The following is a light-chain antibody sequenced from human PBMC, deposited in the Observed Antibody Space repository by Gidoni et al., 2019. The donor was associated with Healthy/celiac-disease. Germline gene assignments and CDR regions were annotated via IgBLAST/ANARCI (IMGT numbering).Light chain of an antibody. V-gene: IGKV3-11*01. CDR1: QSVSSY. Sequence: EIVLTQSPATLSLSPGERATLSCRASQSVSSYLALYQQKPGQAPRLLIYDASNRATGIPARFSGSGSGTDFTLTISSLEPEDVAVYYCQQRSNWPPITFGQGTRLEIK. CDR3: QQRSNWPPIT. J-gene: IGKJ5*01. CDR2: DAS.